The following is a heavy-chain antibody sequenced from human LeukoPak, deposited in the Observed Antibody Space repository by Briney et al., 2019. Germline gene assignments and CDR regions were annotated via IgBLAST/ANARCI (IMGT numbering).Heavy chain of an antibody. CDR2: ISYDGSNK. CDR1: GFTFSSYG. CDR3: AKKGGYFDWLLGHFDY. D-gene: IGHD3-9*01. J-gene: IGHJ4*02. Sequence: GGSLRLSCAASGFTFSSYGMHWVRQAPGKGLEWVAVISYDGSNKYYADSVKGRFTISRDNSKNTLYLQMNSLRAEDTAEYYCAKKGGYFDWLLGHFDYWGQGTLVTVSS. V-gene: IGHV3-30*18.